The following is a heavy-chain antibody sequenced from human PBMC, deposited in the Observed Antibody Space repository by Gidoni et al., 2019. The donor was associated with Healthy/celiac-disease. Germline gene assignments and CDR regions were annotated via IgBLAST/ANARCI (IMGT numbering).Heavy chain of an antibody. D-gene: IGHD6-19*01. CDR3: ARGYSSGWKRLFDY. V-gene: IGHV4-34*01. CDR2: INHSGST. Sequence: ETLSPTCAVSGGSFSGYYWSWIRQPPGKGLEWIGEINHSGSTNYNPSLKSRVTISVYTSKNQFSLKRSSVTAADTAVYYCARGYSSGWKRLFDYWGQGTLVTVSS. CDR1: GGSFSGYY. J-gene: IGHJ4*02.